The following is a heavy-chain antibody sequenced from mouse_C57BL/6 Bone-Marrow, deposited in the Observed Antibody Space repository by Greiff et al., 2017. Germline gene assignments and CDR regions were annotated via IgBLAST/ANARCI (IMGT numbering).Heavy chain of an antibody. CDR2: IYPRSGNT. V-gene: IGHV1-81*01. CDR3: ETLHAWFAY. CDR1: GYTFTSYG. Sequence: VKLQESGAELARPGASVKLSCKASGYTFTSYGISWVKQRTGQGLEWIGEIYPRSGNTYYNEKFKGKAILTADKSSSTAYMELRSLTSEDSAVYFCETLHAWFAYWGQGTLVTVSA. J-gene: IGHJ3*01.